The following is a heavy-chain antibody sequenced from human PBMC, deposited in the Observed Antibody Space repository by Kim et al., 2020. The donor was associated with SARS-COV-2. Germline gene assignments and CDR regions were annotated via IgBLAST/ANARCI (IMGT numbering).Heavy chain of an antibody. CDR1: GGSISSGGYY. D-gene: IGHD4-17*01. CDR3: ARRTTVTTVFDY. Sequence: SETLSLTCTVSGGSISSGGYYWSWIRQHPGKGLEWIGYIYYSGSTYYNPSLKSRVTISVDTSKNQFSLKLSSVTAADTAVYYCARRTTVTTVFDYWGQGTLVTVSS. CDR2: IYYSGST. J-gene: IGHJ4*02. V-gene: IGHV4-31*03.